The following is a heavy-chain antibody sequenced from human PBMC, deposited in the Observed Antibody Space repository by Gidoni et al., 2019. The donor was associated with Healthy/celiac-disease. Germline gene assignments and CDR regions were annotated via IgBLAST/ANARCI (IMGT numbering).Heavy chain of an antibody. J-gene: IGHJ4*02. V-gene: IGHV5-10-1*03. CDR2: IAPSDSYT. D-gene: IGHD3-16*01. CDR1: GYSFTSYW. CDR3: ARLDGNAYGVTLIFDY. Sequence: EVQLVQSGAEVKKPGESLRISCKGSGYSFTSYWISWVRQMPGKGLEWMGRIAPSDSYTNYSPSFQGHVTISADKSISTAYLQWSSLKASDTAMYYCARLDGNAYGVTLIFDYWGQGTLVTVSS.